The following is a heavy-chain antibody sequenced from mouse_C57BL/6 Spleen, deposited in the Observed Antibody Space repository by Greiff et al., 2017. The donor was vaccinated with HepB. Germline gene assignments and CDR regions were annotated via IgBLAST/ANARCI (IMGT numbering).Heavy chain of an antibody. CDR3: ASDYYYAMDY. D-gene: IGHD2-4*01. CDR1: GYAFSSSW. CDR2: ICPGGGDT. Sequence: VKLMESGPELVKPGGSVKISCTASGYAFSSSWMNWVQQRPGKGLEWVGRICPGGGDTNYHGKFKGKATMTTDKASNTAYMQLSSLTSEDSALYFCASDYYYAMDYWGQGTSLTVSS. J-gene: IGHJ4*01. V-gene: IGHV1-82*01.